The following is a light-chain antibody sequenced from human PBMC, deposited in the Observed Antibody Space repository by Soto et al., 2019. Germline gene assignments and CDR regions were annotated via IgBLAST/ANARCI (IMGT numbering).Light chain of an antibody. Sequence: QSALTQPVSVSGSPGQSITISCTGSSNDIGAYKYVSWYQQYPGKAPKLIIFEVSNRPSGVSNRFSGSKSGNTASLTIAGLQAEDEADYHCSSYTTGSTLYVFGGETTVTVL. J-gene: IGLJ1*01. CDR2: EVS. V-gene: IGLV2-14*01. CDR3: SSYTTGSTLYV. CDR1: SNDIGAYKY.